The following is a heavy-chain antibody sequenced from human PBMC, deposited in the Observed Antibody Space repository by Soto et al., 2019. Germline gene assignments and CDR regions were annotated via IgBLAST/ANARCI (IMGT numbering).Heavy chain of an antibody. CDR1: GGSITSSSYY. CDR2: IYYSGST. CDR3: ARQGAYFHESSGYEFDY. D-gene: IGHD3-22*01. J-gene: IGHJ4*02. V-gene: IGHV4-39*01. Sequence: SETLSLTCTVSGGSITSSSYYWGWIRQPPGKGLEWIGSIYYSGSTYYNPSLKSRVSMSVDTSKNQFSLKLSSVTAADTAVYHCARQGAYFHESSGYEFDYWGQGTLVTVSS.